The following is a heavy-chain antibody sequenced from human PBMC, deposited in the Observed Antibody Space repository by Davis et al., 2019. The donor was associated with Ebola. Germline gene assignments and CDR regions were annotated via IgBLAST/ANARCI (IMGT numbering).Heavy chain of an antibody. Sequence: MPSETLSLTCAVYGGSFSGYYWSWIRQPPGKGLEWIGYIYYSGSTNYNPSLKSRVTISVDTSKNQFSLKLSSVTAADTAVYYCARDEAGGGLDYWGQGTLVTVSS. J-gene: IGHJ4*02. CDR3: ARDEAGGGLDY. D-gene: IGHD4-23*01. CDR1: GGSFSGYY. V-gene: IGHV4-59*01. CDR2: IYYSGST.